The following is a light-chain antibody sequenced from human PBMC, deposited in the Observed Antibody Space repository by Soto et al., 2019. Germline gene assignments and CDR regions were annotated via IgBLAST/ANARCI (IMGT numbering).Light chain of an antibody. CDR2: WAS. CDR1: QSVFSSSTNKNY. V-gene: IGKV4-1*01. CDR3: QQYYSLPIT. J-gene: IGKJ5*01. Sequence: DIVMTQSPDSLTVSLGERATFNCRSSQSVFSSSTNKNYLAWYQQKPGQPPKLLIYWASTRESGVPDRFSGSGSGTDFTLTIDSLQAEDVAVYYCQQYYSLPITFGQGTRLEIK.